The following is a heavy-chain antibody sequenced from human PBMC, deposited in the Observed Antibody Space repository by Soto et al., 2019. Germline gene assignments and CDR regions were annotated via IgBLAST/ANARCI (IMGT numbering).Heavy chain of an antibody. CDR2: IYYSGST. D-gene: IGHD6-13*01. CDR1: GGSISSGGYY. Sequence: PSETLSLTCTVSGGSISSGGYYWSWIRQHPGKGLEWIGYIYYSGSTYYNPSLKSRVTISVDTSKNQFSLKLSSVTAADTAVYYCARGRDLVSSSWYRSYYYYGMAVWGQGTTVTVSS. V-gene: IGHV4-31*03. J-gene: IGHJ6*02. CDR3: ARGRDLVSSSWYRSYYYYGMAV.